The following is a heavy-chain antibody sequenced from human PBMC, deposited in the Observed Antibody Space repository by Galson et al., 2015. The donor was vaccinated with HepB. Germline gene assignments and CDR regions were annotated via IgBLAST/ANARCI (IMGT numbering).Heavy chain of an antibody. V-gene: IGHV2-5*02. Sequence: PALVKSTQTLTLTCSLSGLSISASGEGVGWIRQSPGKALEWLSLIYWDDTKRYRPSLKRRLTITKDTSKNQVVLTMANMDPVDTATYFCAKLGNAFFEYWGQGTPVTVSS. CDR3: AKLGNAFFEY. CDR2: IYWDDTK. CDR1: GLSISASGEG. J-gene: IGHJ4*02. D-gene: IGHD4-23*01.